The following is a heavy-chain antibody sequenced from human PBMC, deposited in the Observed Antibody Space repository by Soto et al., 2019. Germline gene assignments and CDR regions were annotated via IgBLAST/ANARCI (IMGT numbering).Heavy chain of an antibody. D-gene: IGHD3-9*01. Sequence: SETLSLTCTVSGGSISSGDYYWSWIRQPPGKGLEWIGYIYYSGSTYYNPSLKSRVTISVDTSKNQFSQKLSSVTAADTAVYYCARDHYVYDILTGYGYYYGMDVWGQGTTVTVSS. CDR2: IYYSGST. V-gene: IGHV4-30-4*01. CDR3: ARDHYVYDILTGYGYYYGMDV. CDR1: GGSISSGDYY. J-gene: IGHJ6*02.